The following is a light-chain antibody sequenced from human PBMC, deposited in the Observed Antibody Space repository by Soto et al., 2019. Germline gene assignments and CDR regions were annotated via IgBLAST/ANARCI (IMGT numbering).Light chain of an antibody. J-gene: IGKJ1*01. CDR1: QSVSSN. V-gene: IGKV3-20*01. Sequence: EIVMTQSPSTLSVSPGERGTLSCRASQSVSSNLAWYQQQPGQAPRLLISGASTRATGIPDRFSGSGSGTDFTLTISRLEPEDFAVYYCQQYGSSPRTFGQGTKVDI. CDR3: QQYGSSPRT. CDR2: GAS.